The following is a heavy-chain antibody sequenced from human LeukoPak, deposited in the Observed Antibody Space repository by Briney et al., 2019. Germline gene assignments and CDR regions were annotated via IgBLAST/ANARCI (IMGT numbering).Heavy chain of an antibody. CDR2: MTPNSDNT. J-gene: IGHJ4*02. CDR1: GYTFTTYD. CDR3: ARVTMARGVIHPQSAFDY. V-gene: IGHV1-8*01. D-gene: IGHD3-10*01. Sequence: ASVKVSCKASGYTFTTYDINWVRQATGQGLEWMGWMTPNSDNTGYAQKFQGRVTMTRNTSISTAYMELSSLRSEDTAVYYCARVTMARGVIHPQSAFDYWGQGTLVTVSS.